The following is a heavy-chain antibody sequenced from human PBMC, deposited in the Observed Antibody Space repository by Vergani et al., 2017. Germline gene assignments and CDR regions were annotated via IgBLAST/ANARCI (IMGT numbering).Heavy chain of an antibody. CDR1: GFTFSSYA. CDR2: ISGSGGST. CDR3: AKGGAAAHYYYYYMDV. V-gene: IGHV3-23*01. J-gene: IGHJ6*03. Sequence: EVQLLESGGDLVQPGGSLRLSCAASGFTFSSYAMSWVRQAPGKGLEWVSAISGSGGSTYYADSVKGRFTISRDNSKNTLYLQMNSLRAEDTAVYYCAKGGAAAHYYYYYMDVWGKGTTVTVSS. D-gene: IGHD2-2*01.